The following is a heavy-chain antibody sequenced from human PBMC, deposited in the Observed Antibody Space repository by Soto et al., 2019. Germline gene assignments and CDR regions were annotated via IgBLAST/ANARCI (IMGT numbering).Heavy chain of an antibody. D-gene: IGHD1-26*01. Sequence: SMQVSCKTSGYTFTSYGINWVGQATVQGLELMGWMNPNSGNTGYAQKFQGRVTMTRNTSISTAYMELSSLRSEDTAVYYCARVQPPWYSGFYYYYYYGMDVWGQGNTVTGSS. V-gene: IGHV1-8*01. CDR1: GYTFTSYG. CDR3: ARVQPPWYSGFYYYYYYGMDV. CDR2: MNPNSGNT. J-gene: IGHJ6*02.